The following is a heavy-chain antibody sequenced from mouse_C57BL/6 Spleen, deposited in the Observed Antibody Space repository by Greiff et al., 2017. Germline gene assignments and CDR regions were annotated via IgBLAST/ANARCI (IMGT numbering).Heavy chain of an antibody. V-gene: IGHV1-15*01. CDR3: TLRVFAY. J-gene: IGHJ3*01. CDR1: GYTFNDYE. Sequence: QVQLQQSGAELVRPGASVTLSCKASGYTFNDYEMHWVKQTPVHGLEWIGAIDPETGGTAYNQKFKGKAILTADNSSSTAYMELRSLTSEDSAVYYCTLRVFAYWGQGTLVTVSA. CDR2: IDPETGGT.